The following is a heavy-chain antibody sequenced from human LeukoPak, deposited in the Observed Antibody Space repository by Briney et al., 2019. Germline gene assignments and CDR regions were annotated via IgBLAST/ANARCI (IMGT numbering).Heavy chain of an antibody. Sequence: SETLSLTRTVSGGSISSYYWSWIRQPPGKGLEWIGYIYYSGSTNYNPSLKSRVTISVDTSKNQFSLKLSSVTAADTAMYYCARVNGDDAFDIWGQGTMVTVSS. J-gene: IGHJ3*02. CDR3: ARVNGDDAFDI. D-gene: IGHD2-8*01. CDR2: IYYSGST. CDR1: GGSISSYY. V-gene: IGHV4-59*01.